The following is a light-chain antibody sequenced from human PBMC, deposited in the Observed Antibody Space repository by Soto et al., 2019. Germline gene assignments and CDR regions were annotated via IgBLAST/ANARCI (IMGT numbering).Light chain of an antibody. CDR2: KAS. CDR1: QSISVW. Sequence: DIQMTQSPSTLSASVGDSVTITCRASQSISVWLAWYQQKPGKAPNLLIYKASSLEDGLPSRFSGSGSATQFTLTISSLRPDDFATYSCQQYNSSPYTFGQGTKLEIK. V-gene: IGKV1-5*03. CDR3: QQYNSSPYT. J-gene: IGKJ2*01.